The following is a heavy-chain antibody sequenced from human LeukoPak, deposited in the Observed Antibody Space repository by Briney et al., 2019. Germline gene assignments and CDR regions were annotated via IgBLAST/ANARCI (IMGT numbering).Heavy chain of an antibody. V-gene: IGHV4-59*01. J-gene: IGHJ5*02. Sequence: TSETLSLTCTVSGGSISSYYWSWIRQPPGKGLEWIGYIYYNGSTNYNPSLKSRVTISVDTSRTQFSLRLSSVTAADTAVYYCARAASYSSSWYMWFDPWGQGALVAVSS. CDR2: IYYNGST. CDR1: GGSISSYY. CDR3: ARAASYSSSWYMWFDP. D-gene: IGHD6-13*01.